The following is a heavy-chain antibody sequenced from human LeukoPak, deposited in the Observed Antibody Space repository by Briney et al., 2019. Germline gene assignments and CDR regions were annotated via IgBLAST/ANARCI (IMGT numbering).Heavy chain of an antibody. CDR1: GYTFTSYD. Sequence: ASVKVSCKASGYTFTSYDINWVRQATGQGLEWMGWMNPNSGNTGYAQKFQGRVTMTRNTSISTAYMELSSLRSEDTAVYYCARDGRVFCSSTSCPLGYWGQGTLVTASS. D-gene: IGHD2-2*01. CDR3: ARDGRVFCSSTSCPLGY. CDR2: MNPNSGNT. J-gene: IGHJ4*02. V-gene: IGHV1-8*01.